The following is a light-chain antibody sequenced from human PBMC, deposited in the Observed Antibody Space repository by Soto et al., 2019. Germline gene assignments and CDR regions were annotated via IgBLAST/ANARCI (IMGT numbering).Light chain of an antibody. CDR1: SSDVGRHNY. V-gene: IGLV2-8*01. CDR3: SSYTDTDNFVI. CDR2: EVN. Sequence: QSALTQPPSASGSPGQSVTISCTGTSSDVGRHNYVSWYQQHPGKAPKLLIFEVNKRPSGVPDRFSASTSGITASLTVSGLQPEDEAAYYCSSYTDTDNFVIFGGGTKPTVL. J-gene: IGLJ2*01.